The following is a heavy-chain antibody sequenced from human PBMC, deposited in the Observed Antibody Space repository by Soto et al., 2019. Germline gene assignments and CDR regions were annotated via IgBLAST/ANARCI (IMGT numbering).Heavy chain of an antibody. V-gene: IGHV3-21*01. CDR3: ARDPPAIAAAGTRWFDP. J-gene: IGHJ5*02. CDR1: GFTFSSYS. Sequence: GGSLRLSCAASGFTFSSYSMNWVRQAPGKGLEWVSSISSSSSYIYYADSVKGRFTISRDNVKNSLYLQMNSLRAEDTAVYYCARDPPAIAAAGTRWFDPWGQGTLVTVSS. CDR2: ISSSSSYI. D-gene: IGHD6-13*01.